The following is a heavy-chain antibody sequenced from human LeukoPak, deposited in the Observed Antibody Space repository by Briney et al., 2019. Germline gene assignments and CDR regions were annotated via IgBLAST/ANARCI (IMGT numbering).Heavy chain of an antibody. CDR1: GYTFTGYY. J-gene: IGHJ4*02. CDR3: ARGVLRYFDWLLPFDY. V-gene: IGHV1-2*02. D-gene: IGHD3-9*01. Sequence: ASVKVSCKASGYTFTGYYMHWVRQAPGQGLEWMGWINPNSGGTNYAQKFQGRVTMTRDTSISTAYMELSRLSSDDTAVYYCARGVLRYFDWLLPFDYWGQGTLVTVSS. CDR2: INPNSGGT.